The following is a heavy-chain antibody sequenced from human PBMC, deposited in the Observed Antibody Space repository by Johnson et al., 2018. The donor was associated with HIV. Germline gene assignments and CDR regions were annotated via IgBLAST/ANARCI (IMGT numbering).Heavy chain of an antibody. Sequence: QVQLVESGGGLVKPGGSLRLSCAASAFTFSDYYMSWIRQAPGKGLEWVSYISSSRSTIYYADSVKGRFTISRDNAKNSLYLQMNSLRAEDTAVDYCARAGRQELVLDAFDNWGQGTMVTVSP. J-gene: IGHJ3*02. CDR2: ISSSRSTI. CDR1: AFTFSDYY. V-gene: IGHV3-11*04. D-gene: IGHD6-13*01. CDR3: ARAGRQELVLDAFDN.